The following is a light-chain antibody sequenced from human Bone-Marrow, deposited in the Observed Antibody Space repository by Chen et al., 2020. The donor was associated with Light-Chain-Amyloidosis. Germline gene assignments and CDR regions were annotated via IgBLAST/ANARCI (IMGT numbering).Light chain of an antibody. V-gene: IGLV2-14*01. J-gene: IGLJ1*01. Sequence: QSALTPPASVSGSPGQSITIPCTGTSSDVGGDNHVSWYQQHPDNAPKLMIYEVTNRPSWVPDRFSGSKSDNTASLTISGLQTEDEADYFCSSYTITNTLVFGSGTRVTVL. CDR1: SSDVGGDNH. CDR2: EVT. CDR3: SSYTITNTLV.